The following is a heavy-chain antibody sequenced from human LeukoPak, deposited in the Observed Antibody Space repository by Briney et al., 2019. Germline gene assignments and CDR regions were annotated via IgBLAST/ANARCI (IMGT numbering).Heavy chain of an antibody. CDR1: GGSISSSSYY. Sequence: PSETLSLTCIVSGGSISSSSYYWSWIRQHPGKGLEWIGYIYYSGSTYYNPSLKSRVTISVDTSKNQFSLKLSSVTAADTAVYYCARLDIVLMVYALDYWGQGTLVTVSS. CDR3: ARLDIVLMVYALDY. J-gene: IGHJ4*02. CDR2: IYYSGST. V-gene: IGHV4-31*03. D-gene: IGHD2-8*01.